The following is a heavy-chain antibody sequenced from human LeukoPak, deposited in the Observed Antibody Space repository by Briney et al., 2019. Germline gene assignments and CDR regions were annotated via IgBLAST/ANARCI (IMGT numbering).Heavy chain of an antibody. J-gene: IGHJ5*02. CDR1: GGAMSSYY. V-gene: IGHV4-4*07. CDR2: TQTNGST. D-gene: IGHD2-15*01. Sequence: SETLSLTCTVAGGAMSSYYWGWIRQPAGKGLEWIGGTQTNGSTNYNPCLKSRVTMSVDTSKNQFSLKLSSVTAADTAVYYCARDTPCSGGSCYLVPWFDPWGQGTLVTVSS. CDR3: ARDTPCSGGSCYLVPWFDP.